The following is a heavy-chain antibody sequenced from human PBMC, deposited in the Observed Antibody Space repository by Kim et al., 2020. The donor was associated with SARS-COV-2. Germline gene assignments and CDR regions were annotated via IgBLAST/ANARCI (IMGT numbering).Heavy chain of an antibody. CDR1: GFTLSDNY. D-gene: IGHD6-13*01. V-gene: IGHV3-53*01. Sequence: GGSLRLSCAVSGFTLSDNYMTWVRQAPGKGLEWVSLIYSGGRTDYADSVRGRFSISRDKSKNVMYLQMNSLRVEDTAVYYCARASAGGPSDYWGQGIRVT. J-gene: IGHJ4*02. CDR3: ARASAGGPSDY. CDR2: IYSGGRT.